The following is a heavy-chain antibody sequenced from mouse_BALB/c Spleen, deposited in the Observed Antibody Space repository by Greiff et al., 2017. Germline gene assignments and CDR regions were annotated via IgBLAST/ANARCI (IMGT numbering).Heavy chain of an antibody. CDR3: TRFGYDGVFDY. Sequence: EVQLQQSGTVLARPGASVKMSCKASGYTFTSYWMHWVKQRPGQGLEWIGAIYPGNSDTSYNQKFKGKAKLTAVTSTSTAYMELSSLTNEDSAVYYCTRFGYDGVFDYWGQGTTLTVSS. CDR2: IYPGNSDT. V-gene: IGHV1-5*01. D-gene: IGHD2-2*01. J-gene: IGHJ2*01. CDR1: GYTFTSYW.